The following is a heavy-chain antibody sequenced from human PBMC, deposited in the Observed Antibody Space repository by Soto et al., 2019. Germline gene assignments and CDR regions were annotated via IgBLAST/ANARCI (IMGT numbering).Heavy chain of an antibody. D-gene: IGHD3-3*01. CDR2: INPATGAA. CDR3: ARGGGVGVAGSAAFDM. Sequence: QLHLVQSGAVVKKPGASVTVSCSASGYPVTAYYMHWVRQAPGRGLEWMGGINPATGAAKYTQTCQGRVTMTRDTSTSTVFMELSGLTSEDTAVFYGARGGGVGVAGSAAFDMWGQGTLVTVSS. V-gene: IGHV1-2*02. CDR1: GYPVTAYY. J-gene: IGHJ3*02.